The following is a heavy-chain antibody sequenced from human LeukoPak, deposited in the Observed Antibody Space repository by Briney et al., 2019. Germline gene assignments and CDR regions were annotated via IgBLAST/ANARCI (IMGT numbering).Heavy chain of an antibody. J-gene: IGHJ4*02. CDR2: ISNSGGRT. CDR3: VRDNPRQQGFAY. Sequence: GGSLRLSCAASGFTFSSYAMSWVRQAPGKGLEWVSSISNSGGRTFYTDTVKGRFTISRDNSKNTLYLQMNSLRAEDTAVYYCVRDNPRQQGFAYWGQGTLVTVSS. V-gene: IGHV3-23*01. CDR1: GFTFSSYA. D-gene: IGHD6-13*01.